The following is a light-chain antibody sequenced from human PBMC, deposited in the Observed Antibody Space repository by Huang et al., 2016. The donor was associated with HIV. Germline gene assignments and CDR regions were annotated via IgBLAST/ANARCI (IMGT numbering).Light chain of an antibody. V-gene: IGKV1-33*01. CDR1: QDISTY. CDR3: QQYDNLPWT. J-gene: IGKJ1*01. Sequence: DIQMTQSPSSLAASGGDRVTITCQASQDISTYLNWYQQKPGNAPKVLIYAASNLETGVPSRFSGSGSGTDFTFTISSLQPGDIATYYCQQYDNLPWTFGQGTKVEIK. CDR2: AAS.